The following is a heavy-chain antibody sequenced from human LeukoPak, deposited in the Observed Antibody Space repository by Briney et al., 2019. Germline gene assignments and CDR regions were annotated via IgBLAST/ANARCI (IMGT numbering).Heavy chain of an antibody. CDR1: GFTVSICY. Sequence: PGGSLRLSGGASGFTVSICYMSLGRQAPGKGLECVSVIYSGGSTYYADSVKGRFTVSRDNSKNTLYLQMNSLRAEDTAMYYCARGLGYCTSAPCLLPFSYCGHGTLVTVSS. CDR3: ARGLGYCTSAPCLLPFSY. J-gene: IGHJ4*01. D-gene: IGHD2-8*01. CDR2: IYSGGST. V-gene: IGHV3-53*01.